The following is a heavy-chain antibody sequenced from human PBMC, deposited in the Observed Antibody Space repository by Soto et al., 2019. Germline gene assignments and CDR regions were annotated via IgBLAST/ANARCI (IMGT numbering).Heavy chain of an antibody. Sequence: PSETLSLTCTVSGGSISSYYWSWIRQPPGKGLEWIGYIYYSGSTNYNPSLKSRVTISVDTSKNQFSLKLSSVTAADTAVYYCARNMWANKNWFDPWGQGTLVIVSS. V-gene: IGHV4-59*01. CDR3: ARNMWANKNWFDP. CDR1: GGSISSYY. D-gene: IGHD1-26*01. J-gene: IGHJ5*02. CDR2: IYYSGST.